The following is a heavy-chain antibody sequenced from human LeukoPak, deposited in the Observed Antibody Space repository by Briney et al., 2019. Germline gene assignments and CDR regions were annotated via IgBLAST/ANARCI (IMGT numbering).Heavy chain of an antibody. J-gene: IGHJ5*02. CDR1: GYTLTELS. D-gene: IGHD3-10*01. CDR3: ATEGIHPGLLFVFDP. Sequence: GASVKVSCKVSGYTLTELSMHWVRQAPGKGLEWMGGFDPEDGETIYAQKFQGRVTMTEDTSTDTAYMELSSLRSEDTAVYYCATEGIHPGLLFVFDPWGQGTLVTVSS. CDR2: FDPEDGET. V-gene: IGHV1-24*01.